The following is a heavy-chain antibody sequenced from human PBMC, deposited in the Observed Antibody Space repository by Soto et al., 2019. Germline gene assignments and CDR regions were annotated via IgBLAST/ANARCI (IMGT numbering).Heavy chain of an antibody. Sequence: SVKVSCKASGFTFTRSAVQWVRQARGQRLEWIGWIVVGSGNTDNAQKFQERVSITRDTSTSTVYMELSSLRSEDTAVYYCAADAPAPRINMNPSDWYFDVWGRGTLVTVSS. CDR3: AADAPAPRINMNPSDWYFDV. V-gene: IGHV1-58*01. CDR1: GFTFTRSA. D-gene: IGHD3-22*01. J-gene: IGHJ2*01. CDR2: IVVGSGNT.